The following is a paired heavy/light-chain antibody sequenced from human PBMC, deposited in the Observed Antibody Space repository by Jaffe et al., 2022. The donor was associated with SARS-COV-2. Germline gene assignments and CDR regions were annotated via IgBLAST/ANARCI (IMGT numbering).Light chain of an antibody. CDR3: MQALQAPYT. CDR2: LGS. CDR1: QSLLHSSGYNY. J-gene: IGKJ2*01. Sequence: DIVMTQSPLSLPVTPGEPASISCRSSQSLLHSSGYNYLDWYLQKPGQSPQVLIYLGSNRASGVPDRFSGSGSGTDFTLRISRVEAEDVGVYYCMQALQAPYTFGQGTKLEIK. V-gene: IGKV2-28*01.
Heavy chain of an antibody. D-gene: IGHD1-7*01. CDR1: GFTFSSFG. CDR2: LSYDGNNK. Sequence: QAQLVESGGGVAQPGRSLRLSCAASGFTFSSFGMHWVRQGPGKGLEWVAVLSYDGNNKYYADSVKGRFTISRDNSKNTLYLQMNSLRAEDTAVYYCAKDINWNYDYYYYGMDVWGQGTTVTVTS. J-gene: IGHJ6*02. CDR3: AKDINWNYDYYYYGMDV. V-gene: IGHV3-30*18.